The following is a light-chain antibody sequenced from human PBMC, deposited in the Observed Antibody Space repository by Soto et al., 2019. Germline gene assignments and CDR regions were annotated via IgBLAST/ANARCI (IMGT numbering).Light chain of an antibody. Sequence: QSVLTQPASVSGSPGQSITISCTGTSSDVGGCDYVSWYQQHPGKAPKLMIYDVSNRPSGVSNRFSGSKSGNTASLTISGLQAEDEADYYCSSYTSSNTLVVFGGGTKVTVL. V-gene: IGLV2-14*03. CDR3: SSYTSSNTLVV. CDR2: DVS. J-gene: IGLJ2*01. CDR1: SSDVGGCDY.